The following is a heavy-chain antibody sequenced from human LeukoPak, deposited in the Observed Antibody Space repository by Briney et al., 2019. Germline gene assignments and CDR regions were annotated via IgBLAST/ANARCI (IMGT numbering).Heavy chain of an antibody. J-gene: IGHJ6*03. D-gene: IGHD2-2*01. V-gene: IGHV4-61*02. CDR2: IYTSGST. Sequence: SETLSLTCTVSGGSISSSSYYWSWIRQPAGKGLEWIGRIYTSGSTNYNPSLKSRVTMSVDTSKNQFSLKLSSVTAADTAVYYCARELGDIVVVPAATPPYYYYYYMDVWGKGTTVTVSS. CDR3: ARELGDIVVVPAATPPYYYYYYMDV. CDR1: GGSISSSSYY.